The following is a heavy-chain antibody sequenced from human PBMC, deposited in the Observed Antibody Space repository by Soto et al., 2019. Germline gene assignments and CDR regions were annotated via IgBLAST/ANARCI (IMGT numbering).Heavy chain of an antibody. J-gene: IGHJ6*02. CDR2: IYYSGNT. Sequence: SSETLSLTCTVSGGSTRSGGYYWSWVRQNPRRGPEWIGNIYYSGNTYYNPSLKSRLTISVDTSKNQFSLNLSSVTAADTAVYYCARDRLMATAGTARHYFGLDVWGQGTRVSVSS. D-gene: IGHD5-18*01. CDR1: GGSTRSGGYY. V-gene: IGHV4-31*03. CDR3: ARDRLMATAGTARHYFGLDV.